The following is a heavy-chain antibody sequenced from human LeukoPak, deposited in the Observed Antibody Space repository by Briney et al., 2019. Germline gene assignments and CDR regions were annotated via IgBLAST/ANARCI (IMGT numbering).Heavy chain of an antibody. D-gene: IGHD3-22*01. Sequence: GGSLRLSCATSDFDFTSHAMTWVRQAPGKGLEWVSAISISGTKTYYGDSVKGRFIISRDNSKNTLYLQMNSLRAEDTAVYYCAKPAPHNTDYYYGVHFDYWGQGTLVTVSS. CDR2: ISISGTKT. V-gene: IGHV3-23*01. CDR1: DFDFTSHA. CDR3: AKPAPHNTDYYYGVHFDY. J-gene: IGHJ4*02.